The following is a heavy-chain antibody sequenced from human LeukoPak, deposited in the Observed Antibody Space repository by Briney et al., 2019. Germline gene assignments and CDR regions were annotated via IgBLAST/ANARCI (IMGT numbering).Heavy chain of an antibody. V-gene: IGHV3-53*01. J-gene: IGHJ4*02. Sequence: GGSLRLSCAASGFTVSSNYMSWVRQAPGKGLEWVSVIYSGGSTYYADSVKGRFTISRDNSKNTLYLQMNSLRAEDTAVYYCARDFGTLRLGVYWGQGTPVTVSS. D-gene: IGHD3-16*01. CDR3: ARDFGTLRLGVY. CDR2: IYSGGST. CDR1: GFTVSSNY.